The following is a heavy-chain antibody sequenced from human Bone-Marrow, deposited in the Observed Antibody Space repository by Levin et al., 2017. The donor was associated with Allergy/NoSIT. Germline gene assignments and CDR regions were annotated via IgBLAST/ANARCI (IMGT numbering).Heavy chain of an antibody. CDR2: ISSSSSTI. J-gene: IGHJ3*02. V-gene: IGHV3-48*01. CDR1: GFTFSSYS. CDR3: ARDESVEQWLVTVDAFDS. Sequence: PGGSLRLSCAASGFTFSSYSMNWVRQAPGKGLEWVSYISSSSSTIYYADSVKGRFTISRDNAKNSLYLQMNSLRAEDTAVYYCARDESVEQWLVTVDAFDSWGQGTMVTVSS. D-gene: IGHD6-19*01.